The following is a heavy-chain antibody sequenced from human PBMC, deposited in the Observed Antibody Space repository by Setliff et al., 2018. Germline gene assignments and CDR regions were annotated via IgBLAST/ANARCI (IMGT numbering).Heavy chain of an antibody. V-gene: IGHV4-61*02. CDR2: ISGGGSA. CDR1: GASITTGSYS. J-gene: IGHJ5*02. Sequence: SETLSLTCTVSGASITTGSYSWSWIRQSAGKGLEWVGRISGGGSATYNPSLKSRVSIFIDASNNQVSLDLSSVTAADSAVYYCARDITREPYTGGFYHFDPWGQGALVTVSS. D-gene: IGHD3-16*01. CDR3: ARDITREPYTGGFYHFDP.